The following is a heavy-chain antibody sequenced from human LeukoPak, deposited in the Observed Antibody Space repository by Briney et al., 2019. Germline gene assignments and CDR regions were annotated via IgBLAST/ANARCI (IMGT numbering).Heavy chain of an antibody. V-gene: IGHV3-66*01. CDR2: IYSGGST. J-gene: IGHJ5*02. D-gene: IGHD5-24*01. Sequence: GGSLRLSCAGSGLTVSSNYMSWLRQAPGKGLEWVSVIYSGGSTYYADSVKGRFTISRDNSKNTLYLQMNSLRAEDTAVYYCARVKRWLQFWLTLDPWGQGTLVTVSS. CDR3: ARVKRWLQFWLTLDP. CDR1: GLTVSSNY.